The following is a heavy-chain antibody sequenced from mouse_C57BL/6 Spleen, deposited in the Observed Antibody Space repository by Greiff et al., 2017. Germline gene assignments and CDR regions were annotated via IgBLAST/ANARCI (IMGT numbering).Heavy chain of an antibody. CDR1: GYTFTSYW. V-gene: IGHV1-50*01. J-gene: IGHJ2*01. CDR3: AKNYGNYLGY. CDR2: IDPSDSYT. D-gene: IGHD2-1*01. Sequence: QVQLQQPGAELVKPGASVKLSCKASGYTFTSYWMQWVKQRPGQGLEWIGEIDPSDSYTNYNQKFKGKATLTVDTSSSTAYMQLSSLTSEDSAVYYCAKNYGNYLGYWGQGTTLTVSS.